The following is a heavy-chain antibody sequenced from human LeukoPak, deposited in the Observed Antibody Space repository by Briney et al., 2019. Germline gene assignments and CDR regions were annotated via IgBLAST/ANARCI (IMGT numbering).Heavy chain of an antibody. CDR1: GFTFSNHA. V-gene: IGHV3-23*01. J-gene: IGHJ4*02. Sequence: GGSLRLSCAASGFTFSNHAMSSARQTPGKWLQWVSVISGSGRTTEYADSVKGRFTISRDNSKNTLSLQMNSRRVEDTAIYYCAKNVVVKRYIDYWGQGTLVTVSS. D-gene: IGHD2-15*01. CDR3: AKNVVVKRYIDY. CDR2: ISGSGRTT.